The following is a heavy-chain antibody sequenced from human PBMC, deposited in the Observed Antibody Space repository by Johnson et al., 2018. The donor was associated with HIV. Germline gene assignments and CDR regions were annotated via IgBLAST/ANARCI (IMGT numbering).Heavy chain of an antibody. CDR3: AREGGALDAFDI. D-gene: IGHD1-26*01. CDR1: GFTFSSYG. CDR2: ISYDGSNT. V-gene: IGHV3-30*03. J-gene: IGHJ3*02. Sequence: QVQLVESGGGLVKPGGSLRLSCAASGFTFSSYGMHWVRQAPGKGLEWVAVISYDGSNTYYADSVKGRFTISRDNSKNTLSLQMNSLRAEDTAVYYCAREGGALDAFDIWGQGTMVTVSS.